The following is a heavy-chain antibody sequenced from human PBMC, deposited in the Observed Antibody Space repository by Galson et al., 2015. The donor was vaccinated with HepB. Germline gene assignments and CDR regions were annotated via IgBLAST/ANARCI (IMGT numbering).Heavy chain of an antibody. CDR3: ARPLTPEQDGNCSGGSCYAPDAFDI. CDR2: ISYDGSNK. V-gene: IGHV3-30-3*01. D-gene: IGHD2-15*01. CDR1: GFTFSNYA. Sequence: SLRLSCAASGFTFSNYAMHWVRQAPGKGLEWVTVISYDGSNKYYADSVKGRFTFSRDNSKNTLYLRMNSLRLEDTAVYHCARPLTPEQDGNCSGGSCYAPDAFDIWGQGTMVTVSS. J-gene: IGHJ3*02.